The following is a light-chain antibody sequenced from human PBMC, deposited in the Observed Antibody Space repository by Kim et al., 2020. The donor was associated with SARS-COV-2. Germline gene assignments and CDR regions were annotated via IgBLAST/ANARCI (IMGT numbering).Light chain of an antibody. J-gene: IGKJ2*01. Sequence: DIQMTQSPSTLSASVGDRVTITCRPSQSISSWLAWYQQKPGKAPKLLIYKASSLESGVPSRFSGSDSGTEFSLTISSLQPDDFATYYCQQYNSYPYTFGQGTKLEI. V-gene: IGKV1-5*03. CDR1: QSISSW. CDR2: KAS. CDR3: QQYNSYPYT.